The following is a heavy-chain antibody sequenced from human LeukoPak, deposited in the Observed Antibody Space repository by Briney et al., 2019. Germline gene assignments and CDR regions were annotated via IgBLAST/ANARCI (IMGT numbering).Heavy chain of an antibody. J-gene: IGHJ4*02. V-gene: IGHV3-48*01. CDR3: AREGRESAGFDY. CDR1: GLTFSNCH. D-gene: IGHD6-13*01. Sequence: GGSLRLSCAASGLTFSNCHMNWVRQAPGKGLQWISYISSDSVTIYYADSVEGRFTISRDNAKKSLDLQMKSLRAEDTAVYHCAREGRESAGFDYWGQGTLVTVSS. CDR2: ISSDSVTI.